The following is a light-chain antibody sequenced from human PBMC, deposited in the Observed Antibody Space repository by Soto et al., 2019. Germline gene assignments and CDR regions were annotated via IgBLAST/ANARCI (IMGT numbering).Light chain of an antibody. J-gene: IGKJ4*01. Sequence: DIQMTQSPSSLSASVGDSVTITCRASQAIGNYLAWLQQKPGKAPKSLIYAASILQSGVPSNFSGSGSGTDFTLTIRGLQPEDCATYYCQQYKTYRVTFGGGTKVEIK. CDR1: QAIGNY. CDR2: AAS. CDR3: QQYKTYRVT. V-gene: IGKV1-16*02.